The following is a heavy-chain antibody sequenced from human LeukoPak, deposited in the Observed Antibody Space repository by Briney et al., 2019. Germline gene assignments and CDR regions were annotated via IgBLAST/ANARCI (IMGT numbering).Heavy chain of an antibody. CDR1: GFTFSSYG. CDR3: AKDLVGDILTGYYKPYAFDI. CDR2: ISYDGSNK. Sequence: GGSLRLSCAASGFTFSSYGMHWVRQAPGKGLEWVAVISYDGSNKYYADSVKGRFTISRDSSKNTLYLQMNSLRAEDTAVYYCAKDLVGDILTGYYKPYAFDIWGQGTMVTVSS. D-gene: IGHD3-9*01. J-gene: IGHJ3*02. V-gene: IGHV3-30*18.